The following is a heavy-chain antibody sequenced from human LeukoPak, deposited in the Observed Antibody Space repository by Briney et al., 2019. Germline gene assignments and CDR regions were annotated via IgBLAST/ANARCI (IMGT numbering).Heavy chain of an antibody. CDR2: ISTGSRYM. CDR1: GFTFSSYS. J-gene: IGHJ6*03. D-gene: IGHD5-18*01. Sequence: GGSLRLSCAASGFTFSSYSMAWVRQVPGKGLEWVSFISTGSRYMLYAASVKGRFTISRDTAENSLYLQMNSLRVEDTAVYYRARWADSYGRGHYYYYLDVWGKGTTVIVSS. CDR3: ARWADSYGRGHYYYYLDV. V-gene: IGHV3-21*01.